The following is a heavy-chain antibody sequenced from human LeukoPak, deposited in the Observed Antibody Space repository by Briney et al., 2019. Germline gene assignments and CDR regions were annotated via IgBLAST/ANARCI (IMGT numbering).Heavy chain of an antibody. V-gene: IGHV4-30-2*01. CDR2: IYHSGST. D-gene: IGHD2-2*01. CDR1: GGSISSGGYS. Sequence: SETLSLTCAVSGGSISSGGYSWSWTRQPPGKGLEWIGYIYHSGSTYYNPSLKSRVTISVDRSKNQFSLKLSSVTAADTAVYYCARASAMGANWFDPWGQGTLVTVSS. J-gene: IGHJ5*02. CDR3: ARASAMGANWFDP.